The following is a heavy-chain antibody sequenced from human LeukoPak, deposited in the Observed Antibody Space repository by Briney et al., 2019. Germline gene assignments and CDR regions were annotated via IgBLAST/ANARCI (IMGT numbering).Heavy chain of an antibody. J-gene: IGHJ4*02. CDR3: ARGRYCSGGSCYRPFDY. CDR1: GGSISSYY. CDR2: IYYSGST. D-gene: IGHD2-15*01. V-gene: IGHV4-59*12. Sequence: SETLSLTCTVSGGSISSYYWSWIRQPPGKGLEWIGYIYYSGSTNYNPSLKSRVTTSVDTSKNQFSLKLSSVTAADTAVYYCARGRYCSGGSCYRPFDYWGQGTLVTVSS.